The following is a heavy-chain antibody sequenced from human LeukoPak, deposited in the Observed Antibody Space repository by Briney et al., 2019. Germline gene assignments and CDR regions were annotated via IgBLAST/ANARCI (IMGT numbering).Heavy chain of an antibody. CDR1: GGTFSSYA. D-gene: IGHD3-10*01. CDR3: AREAPPTITYGSGNRPFDP. J-gene: IGHJ5*02. V-gene: IGHV1-69*05. CDR2: IIPIFGTA. Sequence: SVKVSCKASGGTFSSYAISWVRQAPGQGLEWMGRIIPIFGTAKYAQKFQGRVMITTDESTSTAYMELSSLRSEDTAVYYCAREAPPTITYGSGNRPFDPWGQGTLVTVSS.